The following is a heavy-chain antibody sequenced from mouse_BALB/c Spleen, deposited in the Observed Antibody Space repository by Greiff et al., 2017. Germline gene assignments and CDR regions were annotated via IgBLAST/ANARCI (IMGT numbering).Heavy chain of an antibody. V-gene: IGHV5-6*01. J-gene: IGHJ3*01. CDR1: GFTFSSYG. CDR3: ARPRSGY. Sequence: EVNLVESGGDLVKPGGSLKLSCAASGFTFSSYGMSWVRQTPDKRLEWVATISSGGSYTYYPDSVKGRFTISRDNAKNTLYLQMSSLKSEDTAMYYCARPRSGYWGQGTLVTVSA. CDR2: ISSGGSYT.